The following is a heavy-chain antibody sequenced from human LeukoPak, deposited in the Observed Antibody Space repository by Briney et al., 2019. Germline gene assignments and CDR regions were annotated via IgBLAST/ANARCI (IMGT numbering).Heavy chain of an antibody. Sequence: PGGSLRLSCTASGFTFSIYSMSWVRQAPGKGLEWVSSISSSSNSTYYADSVKGQFTISRDNAKNSLYLQTNSLRAGDTAVYYCARGPSCTSISCYTTGLFDYWGQGTLVTVSS. CDR3: ARGPSCTSISCYTTGLFDY. J-gene: IGHJ4*02. V-gene: IGHV3-21*01. CDR1: GFTFSIYS. D-gene: IGHD2-2*01. CDR2: ISSSSNST.